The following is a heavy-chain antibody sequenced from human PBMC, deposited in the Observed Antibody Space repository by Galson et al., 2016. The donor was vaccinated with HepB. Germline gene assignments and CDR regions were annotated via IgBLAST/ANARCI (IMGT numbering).Heavy chain of an antibody. CDR3: ARDFKLGAPDYRDV. CDR2: ISKTGDTT. CDR1: GFTFSDWA. V-gene: IGHV3-30-3*01. D-gene: IGHD1-26*01. Sequence: SPRLSCAASGFTFSDWAFHWVRQAPGKGLDWVAVISKTGDTTFYGDSVKGRFTISRDNSKNTVDLQIHSLRSEDAAVYFCARDFKLGAPDYRDVWGKGTTVTV. J-gene: IGHJ6*03.